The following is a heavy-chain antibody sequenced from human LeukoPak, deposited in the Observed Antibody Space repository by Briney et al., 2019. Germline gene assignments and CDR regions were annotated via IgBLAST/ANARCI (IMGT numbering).Heavy chain of an antibody. Sequence: GGSLRLSCAASGFTFSSYAMSWVRQAPGKGLEWVLAISGSGGSTYYADSVKGRFTISRDNSKNTLYLQMNSLRAEDTAVYYCAKDITMIVVVSNALDYWGQGTLVTVSS. CDR1: GFTFSSYA. CDR2: ISGSGGST. J-gene: IGHJ4*02. D-gene: IGHD3-22*01. CDR3: AKDITMIVVVSNALDY. V-gene: IGHV3-23*01.